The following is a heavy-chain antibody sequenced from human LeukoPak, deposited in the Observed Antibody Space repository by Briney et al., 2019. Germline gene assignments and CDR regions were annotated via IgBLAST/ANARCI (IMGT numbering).Heavy chain of an antibody. CDR3: ARGEHPSMVRGVNWFDP. V-gene: IGHV4-39*01. D-gene: IGHD3-10*01. CDR1: GGSISSSSYY. Sequence: NTSETLSLTCTVSGGSISSSSYYWGWIRQPPGRGLEWIGTIYYTGSTYYSPSLKSRVTMSVDTSKNQFSLQLNSVTPEDTAVYYCARGEHPSMVRGVNWFDPWGQGTLVTVSS. J-gene: IGHJ5*02. CDR2: IYYTGST.